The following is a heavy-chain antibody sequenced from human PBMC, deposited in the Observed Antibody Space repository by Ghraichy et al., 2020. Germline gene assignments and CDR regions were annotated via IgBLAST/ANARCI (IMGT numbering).Heavy chain of an antibody. J-gene: IGHJ6*02. CDR1: GGSIISSSYY. Sequence: SETLSLTCTVSGGSIISSSYYWGWIRQPPGKGLEWIGCIYYSGSTYYNPSLKSRVTISVDTSKNQFSLKLSSVTAADTAVYYCARFGDITGKTGHYGMDVWGQGTTVTVSS. V-gene: IGHV4-39*01. CDR2: IYYSGST. CDR3: ARFGDITGKTGHYGMDV. D-gene: IGHD1-20*01.